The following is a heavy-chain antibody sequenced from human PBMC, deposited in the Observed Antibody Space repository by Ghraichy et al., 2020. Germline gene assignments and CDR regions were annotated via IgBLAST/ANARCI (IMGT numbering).Heavy chain of an antibody. Sequence: GGSLRLSCAASGFIFSSYAMNWVRQAPGKGLEWVSGIDGNGGKTYYADSVKGRFTISRDNSKNTLYLEMNSLRAEDTAIYYCAKDRSPSATYYFDYWGQGTLVTVSS. V-gene: IGHV3-23*01. CDR1: GFIFSSYA. D-gene: IGHD3-3*01. CDR2: IDGNGGKT. CDR3: AKDRSPSATYYFDY. J-gene: IGHJ4*02.